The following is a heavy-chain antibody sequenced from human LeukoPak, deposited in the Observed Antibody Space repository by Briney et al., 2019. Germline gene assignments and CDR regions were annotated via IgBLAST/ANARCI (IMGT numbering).Heavy chain of an antibody. CDR1: GGSISSGGYY. J-gene: IGHJ4*02. Sequence: SETLSLTCTVSGGSISSGGYYWSWIRQPPGKGLEWIGYIYHSGSTYYNPSLKSRVTISVDRSKNQFSLKLSSVTAADTAVYYCARVRATVTEFDYWGQGTLVTVSS. D-gene: IGHD4-17*01. V-gene: IGHV4-30-2*01. CDR3: ARVRATVTEFDY. CDR2: IYHSGST.